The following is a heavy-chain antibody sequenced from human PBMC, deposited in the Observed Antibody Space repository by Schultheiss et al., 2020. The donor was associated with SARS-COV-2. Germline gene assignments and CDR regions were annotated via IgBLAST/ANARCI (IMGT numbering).Heavy chain of an antibody. D-gene: IGHD2-15*01. CDR2: ISSSSSYI. CDR3: ARVGCSGGSCYPPSPYYYYGMDV. CDR1: GFTFDEYA. Sequence: GESLKISCAASGFTFDEYAMNWVRQAPGKGLEWVSSISSSSSYIYYADSVKGRFTISRDNAKNSLYLQMNSLRAEDTAVYYCARVGCSGGSCYPPSPYYYYGMDVWGQGTTVTVSS. V-gene: IGHV3-21*01. J-gene: IGHJ6*02.